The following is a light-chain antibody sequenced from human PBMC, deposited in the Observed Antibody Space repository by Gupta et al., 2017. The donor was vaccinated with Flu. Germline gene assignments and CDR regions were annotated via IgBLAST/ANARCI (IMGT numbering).Light chain of an antibody. CDR2: GEN. V-gene: IGLV3-19*01. J-gene: IGLJ3*02. CDR3: NSRDSSGNHLWV. CDR1: SLRSYY. Sequence: SSALTQDPAVSVALGPTVRITCHGDSLRSYYASWYQQTPGQAPVLVIYGENKRPSGIPDRFSGSRSGNTASLTITGAQAEDEADYYCNSRDSSGNHLWVFGGGTKLTVL.